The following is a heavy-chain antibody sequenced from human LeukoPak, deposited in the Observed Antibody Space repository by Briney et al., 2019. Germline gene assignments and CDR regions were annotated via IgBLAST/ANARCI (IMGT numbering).Heavy chain of an antibody. CDR3: ARDSVRRGISGWFDP. CDR1: GGTFSSYA. V-gene: IGHV1-69*13. D-gene: IGHD3-16*01. CDR2: IIPIFGTA. J-gene: IGHJ5*02. Sequence: ASVKVSCKASGGTFSSYAISWVRQAPGQGLKWMGGIIPIFGTANYAQKFQGRVTITADESTSTAYMELSSLRSEDTAVYYCARDSVRRGISGWFDPWGQGTLVTVSS.